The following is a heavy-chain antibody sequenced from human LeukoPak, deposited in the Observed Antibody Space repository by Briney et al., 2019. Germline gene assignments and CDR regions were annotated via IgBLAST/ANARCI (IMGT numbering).Heavy chain of an antibody. V-gene: IGHV3-33*01. CDR3: ARDYLYYYETQGLDH. CDR1: GFTFSSYA. J-gene: IGHJ4*02. D-gene: IGHD3-22*01. Sequence: GRSLRLSCAASGFTFSSYAMHWVRQAPGKGLEWVAIISYDGSNKYYADSVKGRFTISRDNSKNTLYLQMNSLRAEDTAVYYYARDYLYYYETQGLDHWGQGTLVTVSS. CDR2: ISYDGSNK.